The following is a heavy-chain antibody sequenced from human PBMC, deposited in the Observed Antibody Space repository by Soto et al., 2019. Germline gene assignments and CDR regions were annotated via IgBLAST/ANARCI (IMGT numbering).Heavy chain of an antibody. Sequence: PGESLKISCKGSGYSFTNYWIGWVRQMPGKGLEWMGIIYPGDSDTRYSPSFQGQVTISADKSISTAYLQWSSLKASDTAMYYCARLGTIVVVPAARSDYGMDVWGQGTTVTVSS. CDR3: ARLGTIVVVPAARSDYGMDV. CDR1: GYSFTNYW. J-gene: IGHJ6*02. CDR2: IYPGDSDT. D-gene: IGHD2-2*01. V-gene: IGHV5-51*01.